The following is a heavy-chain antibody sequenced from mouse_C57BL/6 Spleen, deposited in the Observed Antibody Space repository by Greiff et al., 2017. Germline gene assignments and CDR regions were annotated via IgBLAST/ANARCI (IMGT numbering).Heavy chain of an antibody. CDR1: GFTFSNYW. V-gene: IGHV6-3*01. CDR3: TGPLLAGWYFDV. J-gene: IGHJ1*03. CDR2: IRLKSDNYAT. D-gene: IGHD1-2*01. Sequence: EVKVVESGGGLVQPGGSMKLSCVASGFTFSNYWMNWVRQSPEKGLEWVAQIRLKSDNYATHYAESVKGRFTISRDDSKSSVYLQMNNLRAEDTGIYYCTGPLLAGWYFDVWGTGTTVTVSS.